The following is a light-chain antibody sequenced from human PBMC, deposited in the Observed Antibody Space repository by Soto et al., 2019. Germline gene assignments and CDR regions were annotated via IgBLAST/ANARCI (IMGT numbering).Light chain of an antibody. CDR1: SSNIGAGYD. J-gene: IGLJ1*01. V-gene: IGLV1-40*01. CDR2: GNS. Sequence: QPVLTQPPSVSGAPGQRVTISCTGSSSNIGAGYDVHWYQQLPGTAPKLLIYGNSNRPSGVPDRFSGSKSGTSASLAITGLQAEDEADYYCQSYDSSLSGSDLFGTGTKLTVL. CDR3: QSYDSSLSGSDL.